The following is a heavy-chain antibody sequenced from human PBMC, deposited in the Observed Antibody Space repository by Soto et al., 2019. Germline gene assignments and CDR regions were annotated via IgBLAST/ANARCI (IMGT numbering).Heavy chain of an antibody. V-gene: IGHV4-4*02. CDR1: GVSISSGNL. Sequence: PSETLSLTCYVSGVSISSGNLWSLVRQSPEKGLEWIGEVYNGGSVNYHPSLERRVTISVDRSKNQFSLRLSSVTAADTAKYYCARLVYDSRLNYLYFGYWGPGILVTVSS. CDR2: VYNGGSV. J-gene: IGHJ4*02. D-gene: IGHD3-22*01. CDR3: ARLVYDSRLNYLYFGY.